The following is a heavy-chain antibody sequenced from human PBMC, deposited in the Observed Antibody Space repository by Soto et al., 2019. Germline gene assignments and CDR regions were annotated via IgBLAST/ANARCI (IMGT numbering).Heavy chain of an antibody. CDR1: GYSIRSGYY. D-gene: IGHD5-18*01. J-gene: IGHJ4*02. CDR3: GAQRGGYSYGFDY. CDR2: IYHSGLT. V-gene: IGHV4-38-2*01. Sequence: SETLSLTCAVSGYSIRSGYYWGCIRQPPGKGLEWIATIYHSGLTYYNPSLKSRVTISGDMSKNQFSLKLSSVTAADTAVYYCGAQRGGYSYGFDYWGQGTLVTVYS.